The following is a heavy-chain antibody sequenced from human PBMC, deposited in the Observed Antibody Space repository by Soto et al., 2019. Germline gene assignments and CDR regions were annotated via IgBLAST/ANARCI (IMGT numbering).Heavy chain of an antibody. CDR1: GYTFTSYA. Sequence: ASVKVSCKASGYTFTSYAMHWVRQAPGQRLEWMGWINAGNGNTKYSQKFQGRVTITRDTSASTAYMELSSLRSEDTAVYYFARSHIAAAPYRMDVWGQGPTVTVSS. CDR2: INAGNGNT. CDR3: ARSHIAAAPYRMDV. V-gene: IGHV1-3*01. D-gene: IGHD6-13*01. J-gene: IGHJ6*02.